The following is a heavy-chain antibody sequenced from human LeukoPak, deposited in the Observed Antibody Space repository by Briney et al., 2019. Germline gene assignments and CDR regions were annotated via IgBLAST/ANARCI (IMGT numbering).Heavy chain of an antibody. CDR2: INPNSGAT. J-gene: IGHJ5*02. Sequence: ASVKVSCKASGYTFTGYYMHWLRLAPGQALEWMGWINPNSGATNYAQKFQGRVTMTRDTSISTAYMELSWLRSDDTAVYYCARVPTYKEPGGNWFDPWGQGTLVTVSS. CDR3: ARVPTYKEPGGNWFDP. CDR1: GYTFTGYY. V-gene: IGHV1-2*02. D-gene: IGHD1-14*01.